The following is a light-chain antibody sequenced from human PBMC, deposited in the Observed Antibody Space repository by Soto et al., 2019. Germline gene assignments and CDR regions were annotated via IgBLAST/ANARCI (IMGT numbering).Light chain of an antibody. CDR2: EVS. J-gene: IGLJ2*01. CDR3: SSYTSTSTVV. Sequence: QSALTQPASVSGSPGQSITISCTGTSSDVGGYNYVSWYQQHPGKAPKLMIYEVSNRPSGVSNRFSGSKSANTASLTISGFQAEDEADYYCSSYTSTSTVVFGGGTKLTVL. CDR1: SSDVGGYNY. V-gene: IGLV2-14*01.